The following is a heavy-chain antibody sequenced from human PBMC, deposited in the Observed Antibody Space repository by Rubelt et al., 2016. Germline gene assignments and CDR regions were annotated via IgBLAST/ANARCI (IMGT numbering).Heavy chain of an antibody. Sequence: KGSGYSFTSYWIGWVRQMPGKGLEWMGIIYPGESDTRYRPSFPGQVTISADKSISTAYLQWRSLKASDTALYYCARQSYGDYFPFDYWGQGTLVTVSS. CDR2: IYPGESDT. D-gene: IGHD4-17*01. CDR1: GYSFTSYW. J-gene: IGHJ4*02. CDR3: ARQSYGDYFPFDY. V-gene: IGHV5-51*01.